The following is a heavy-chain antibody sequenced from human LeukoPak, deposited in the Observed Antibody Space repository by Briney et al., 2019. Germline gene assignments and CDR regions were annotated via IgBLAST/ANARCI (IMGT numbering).Heavy chain of an antibody. Sequence: ASVKVSCKASGGTFSSYAFSWVRQAPAQGLEWMGGIIPIFGTANYTQKFEGRVTLTADDTTSTAYMELSSLRSEDTAVYYCARARCSEGSCRDRGELYYGMDVWGKGTTVTVSS. CDR1: GGTFSSYA. J-gene: IGHJ6*04. CDR2: IIPIFGTA. D-gene: IGHD2-15*01. CDR3: ARARCSEGSCRDRGELYYGMDV. V-gene: IGHV1-69*13.